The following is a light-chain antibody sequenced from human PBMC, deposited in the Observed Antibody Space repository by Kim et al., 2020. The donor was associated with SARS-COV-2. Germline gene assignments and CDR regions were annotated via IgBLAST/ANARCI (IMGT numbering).Light chain of an antibody. V-gene: IGKV1-9*01. CDR3: QQINSYPLT. CDR1: QGISSS. Sequence: ASVGDRVTITCRASQGISSSLAWYQQKPRKAPKLLIYAASTLQSGVPSRFSGSGSGTDFTLNISSLQPEDFATYYCQQINSYPLTFGGGTKVDIK. J-gene: IGKJ4*01. CDR2: AAS.